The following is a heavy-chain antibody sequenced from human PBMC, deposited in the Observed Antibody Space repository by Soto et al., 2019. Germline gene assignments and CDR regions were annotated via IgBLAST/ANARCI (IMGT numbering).Heavy chain of an antibody. CDR3: ARESEDLTSNFDY. V-gene: IGHV3-21*06. CDR2: ISSTANYI. CDR1: GFTCTRYS. Sequence: GCLRLSGAASGFTCTRYSMNWVRQAPGKGLEWVSSISSTANYIYYGDSMKGRFTISRDNAKNSLYLEMNSLRAEDTAVYYCARESEDLTSNFDYWGQGTMVTVSS. J-gene: IGHJ4*02.